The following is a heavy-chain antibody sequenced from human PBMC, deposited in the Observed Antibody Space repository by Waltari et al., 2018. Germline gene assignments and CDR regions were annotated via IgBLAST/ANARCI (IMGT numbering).Heavy chain of an antibody. Sequence: EVQLVESGGGLVQPGGSLRLSCAASGFTFSSYSMNWVRQAPGKGLEWVSYISSSSSTIYYADSVKGRFTISRDNAKNSLYLQMNSLRSEDTAVYYCARDGTVQGAPFDYWGQGTLVTVSS. CDR1: GFTFSSYS. V-gene: IGHV3-48*01. D-gene: IGHD3-10*01. J-gene: IGHJ4*02. CDR3: ARDGTVQGAPFDY. CDR2: ISSSSSTI.